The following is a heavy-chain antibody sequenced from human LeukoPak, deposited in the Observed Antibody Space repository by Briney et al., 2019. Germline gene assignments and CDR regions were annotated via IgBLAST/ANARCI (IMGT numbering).Heavy chain of an antibody. Sequence: GGSLRLSCAASGFTFSNAWMSWVRQAPRKGLEWVGRIKSKTDGGTTDYAAPVKGRFTISRDDSKNTLYLQMNSLKTEDTAVYYCTTGPVVVAAFFDYWGQGTLVTVSS. D-gene: IGHD2-15*01. CDR2: IKSKTDGGTT. V-gene: IGHV3-15*01. CDR1: GFTFSNAW. J-gene: IGHJ4*02. CDR3: TTGPVVVAAFFDY.